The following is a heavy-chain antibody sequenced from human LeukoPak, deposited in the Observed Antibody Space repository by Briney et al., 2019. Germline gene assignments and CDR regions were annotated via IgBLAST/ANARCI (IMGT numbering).Heavy chain of an antibody. D-gene: IGHD7-27*01. CDR2: ITGSGGST. V-gene: IGHV3-23*01. J-gene: IGHJ4*02. Sequence: PGGSLRLSCAASGFTFSSYTMNWVRQAPGKGLEWVSAITGSGGSTNYADSVKGRFIISRDNSKNTLYLQMDSLRAEDTALYYCAKDHPSWGSSFAYWGQGTLVTVSS. CDR3: AKDHPSWGSSFAY. CDR1: GFTFSSYT.